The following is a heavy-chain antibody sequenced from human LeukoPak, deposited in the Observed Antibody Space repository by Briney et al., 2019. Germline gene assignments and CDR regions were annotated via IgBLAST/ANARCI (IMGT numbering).Heavy chain of an antibody. CDR1: GGXLSNYY. V-gene: IGHV4-4*07. Sequence: SDTLSLTCTVSGGXLSNYYCSWIRQPAGKGLEWIGCIQSTGTTYFNPSLKSRVTMSIDTSKNQVSLKLSSVTAADTAVYYCARERGGYSYGIDQWGQGTLVTVSS. CDR3: ARERGGYSYGIDQ. CDR2: IQSTGTT. J-gene: IGHJ4*02. D-gene: IGHD5-18*01.